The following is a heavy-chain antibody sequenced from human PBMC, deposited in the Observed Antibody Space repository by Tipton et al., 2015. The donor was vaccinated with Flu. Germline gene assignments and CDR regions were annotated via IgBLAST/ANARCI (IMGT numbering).Heavy chain of an antibody. J-gene: IGHJ4*02. V-gene: IGHV1-8*01. CDR1: GYTFTSYD. Sequence: QSGAEVKKPGASVKVSCKASGYTFTSYDINWVRQATGQGLEWMGWMNPNSGNTGYAQKFQGRVTMTRNTSISTAYMELSSLRSEDTAVYYCARARPRLGYCSGGSCRHFDYWGQGTLVTVSS. CDR3: ARARPRLGYCSGGSCRHFDY. D-gene: IGHD2-15*01. CDR2: MNPNSGNT.